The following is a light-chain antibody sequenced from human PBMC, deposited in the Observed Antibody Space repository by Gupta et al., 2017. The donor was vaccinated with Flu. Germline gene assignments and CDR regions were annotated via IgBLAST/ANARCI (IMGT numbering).Light chain of an antibody. J-gene: IGKJ1*01. CDR3: QNYDTAPWT. Sequence: PSSLSASVGDRVTITCRASQGIRTHLVWYQQKPGEVPKVLIYGASTLQPGVPSRFSGSGSGTDFTLTISSLRPEDVATYYCQNYDTAPWTFGRGTKVEIK. V-gene: IGKV1-27*01. CDR2: GAS. CDR1: QGIRTH.